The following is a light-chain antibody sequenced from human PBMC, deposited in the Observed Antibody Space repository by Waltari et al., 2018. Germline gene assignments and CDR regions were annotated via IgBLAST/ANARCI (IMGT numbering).Light chain of an antibody. CDR3: QQSYSTPFT. CDR2: AAS. J-gene: IGKJ5*01. Sequence: DIQMTQSPSSLSPSVGSRVTITCRASQSISSYLNWYQQKPGKAPKLLIYAASSLQSGVPSRFSGSGSGTDFTLTISSLQPEDFATYYCQQSYSTPFTFGQGTRLEIK. V-gene: IGKV1-39*01. CDR1: QSISSY.